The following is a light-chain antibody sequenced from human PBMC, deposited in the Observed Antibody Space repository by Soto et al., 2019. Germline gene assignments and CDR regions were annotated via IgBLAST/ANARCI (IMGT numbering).Light chain of an antibody. CDR1: QTVGSN. CDR3: QHYNSYGT. CDR2: GES. J-gene: IGKJ1*01. V-gene: IGKV3-15*01. Sequence: EIVMAQSPATLSVSPGERATLSCRASQTVGSNLAWYQHRPGQAPRLLIYGESTRATGIPARFSGSGSGTEFTLTISSLQPEDFATYYCQHYNSYGTFGQGTKVDIK.